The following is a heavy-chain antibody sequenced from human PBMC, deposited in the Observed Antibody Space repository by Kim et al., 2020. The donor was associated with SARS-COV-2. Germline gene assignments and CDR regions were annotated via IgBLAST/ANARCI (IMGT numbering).Heavy chain of an antibody. CDR2: ISGSGGST. CDR1: GFTVSSYA. Sequence: GGSLRLSCAASGFTVSSYAMSWVRQAPGKGLEWVSAISGSGGSTYYADSVKGRFTISRDNSKNTLYLQMNSLRAEDTAVYYCAKDPYGDYVNYFDYWGQGTLVTVSS. J-gene: IGHJ4*02. D-gene: IGHD4-17*01. CDR3: AKDPYGDYVNYFDY. V-gene: IGHV3-23*01.